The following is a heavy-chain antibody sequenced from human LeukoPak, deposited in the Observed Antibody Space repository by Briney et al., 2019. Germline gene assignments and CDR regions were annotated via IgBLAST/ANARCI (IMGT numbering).Heavy chain of an antibody. CDR1: ADTFSRYA. D-gene: IGHD3-9*01. V-gene: IGHV1-69*06. CDR2: IIPKFGTA. CDR3: ARAIYYDVMTGYYDYYSYYMDV. Sequence: GSSVKVSCKASADTFSRYAISWVRQAPGQGLEWMGRIIPKFGTAKYAQRFRSRVTITADKSTTTAYMELSSLRSEDTAVYYCARAIYYDVMTGYYDYYSYYMDVWGDGTTVTVSS. J-gene: IGHJ6*03.